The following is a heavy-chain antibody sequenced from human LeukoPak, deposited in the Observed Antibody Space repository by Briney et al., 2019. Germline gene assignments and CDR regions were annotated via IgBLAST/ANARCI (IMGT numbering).Heavy chain of an antibody. J-gene: IGHJ4*02. CDR2: INPNSGGT. V-gene: IGHV1-2*02. Sequence: GASVKVSCKASGYTFTSYYMHWVRQAPGQGLEWMGWINPNSGGTKYAQKFQGNVTMTRDTSISTAYMELSRLRSDDTAFYYCARDSELAVAGTFALHPRFDYWGQGTLVTVSS. D-gene: IGHD6-19*01. CDR3: ARDSELAVAGTFALHPRFDY. CDR1: GYTFTSYY.